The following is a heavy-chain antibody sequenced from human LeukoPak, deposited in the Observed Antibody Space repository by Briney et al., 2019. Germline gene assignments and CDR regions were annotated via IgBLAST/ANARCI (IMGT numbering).Heavy chain of an antibody. CDR1: GFTFSSYW. V-gene: IGHV3-7*01. Sequence: GGSPRLSCAASGFTFSSYWMNWVRQAPGKGLEWVANIKQDGSKKNYVDSLKGRFTISRDNAKNSLFLQMNSLKAEDTAVYYCARETPDSSGWDWGQGTLVTVSS. D-gene: IGHD6-19*01. J-gene: IGHJ4*02. CDR3: ARETPDSSGWD. CDR2: IKQDGSKK.